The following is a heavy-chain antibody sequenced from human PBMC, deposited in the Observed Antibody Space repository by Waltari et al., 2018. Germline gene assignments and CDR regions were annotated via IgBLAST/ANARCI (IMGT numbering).Heavy chain of an antibody. CDR2: ISYDGSNE. CDR3: VKWDYSGSGFSHFYPMDV. CDR1: GFSFRNYG. Sequence: QVQLVESGGGLVQPGRSLRLSCVASGFSFRNYGLHGVRQAPGKGLEWVAFISYDGSNEYYRDSVKGRFTISRDNSKNRLSLQMNSLTPEDTAVYHCVKWDYSGSGFSHFYPMDVWGQGTTVTVS. J-gene: IGHJ6*02. D-gene: IGHD3-10*01. V-gene: IGHV3-30*18.